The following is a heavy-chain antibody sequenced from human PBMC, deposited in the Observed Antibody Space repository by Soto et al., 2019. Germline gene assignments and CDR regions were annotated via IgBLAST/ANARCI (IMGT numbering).Heavy chain of an antibody. Sequence: QVQLQESGPGLVKPSQTLSLTCTVSGGSISSGGYYWSWIRQHPGKGLECIGYIYYSGTTYYNPSLKSRVTISGDTSKNQFSLKLSSVTAADTAAYYCARGTYYYYGMDVWGQGTTVTVSS. D-gene: IGHD1-7*01. V-gene: IGHV4-31*03. J-gene: IGHJ6*02. CDR3: ARGTYYYYGMDV. CDR2: IYYSGTT. CDR1: GGSISSGGYY.